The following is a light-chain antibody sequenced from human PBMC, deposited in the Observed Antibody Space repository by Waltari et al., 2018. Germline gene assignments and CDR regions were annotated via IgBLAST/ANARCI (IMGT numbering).Light chain of an antibody. CDR3: QQYNSYSWT. CDR2: DAS. CDR1: PSISSW. V-gene: IGKV1-5*01. J-gene: IGKJ1*01. Sequence: DIQMTQSPSTLSASVGERVTITCRASPSISSWLAWYQQKPGKVPKLLIDDASSLESGVPSRFSGSGSGTEFTLTISSLQPDDFATYYCQQYNSYSWTFGQGTKVEIK.